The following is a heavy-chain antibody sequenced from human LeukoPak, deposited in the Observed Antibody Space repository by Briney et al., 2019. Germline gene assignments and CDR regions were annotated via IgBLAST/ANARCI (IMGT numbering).Heavy chain of an antibody. CDR2: ISSSSSYI. Sequence: SLRLSXXASXFTXSSYSMNWVRQAPGKGLEWVSSISSSSSYIYYADSVKGRFTIYRDNAKNSLYRQMNSVRGEDTAVYYCARDLAYYDILTGYPPYYYYYGMDVWGQGTTVTVSS. V-gene: IGHV3-21*01. CDR1: XFTXSSYS. D-gene: IGHD3-9*01. CDR3: ARDLAYYDILTGYPPYYYYYGMDV. J-gene: IGHJ6*02.